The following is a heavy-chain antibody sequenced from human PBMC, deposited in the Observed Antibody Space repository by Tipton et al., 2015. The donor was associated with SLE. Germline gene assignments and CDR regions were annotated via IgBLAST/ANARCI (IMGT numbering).Heavy chain of an antibody. V-gene: IGHV4-59*07. CDR1: GGSINVYY. CDR3: ARLPDYFDH. Sequence: TLSLTCSVSGGSINVYYWSWVRQPPGKGLEWIGYVSYSGSTNYNPSLQSRVTISVDTSKNQFSLKLRSVTAADTAVYYCARLPDYFDHWGQGALVPVSS. CDR2: VSYSGST. J-gene: IGHJ4*02.